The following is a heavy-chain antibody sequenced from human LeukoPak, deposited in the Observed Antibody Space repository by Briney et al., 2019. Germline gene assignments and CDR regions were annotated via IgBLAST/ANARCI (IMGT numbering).Heavy chain of an antibody. V-gene: IGHV4-34*01. CDR3: ARRPRGELDY. Sequence: PSETLSLTCAVYGGSFSDYYWSWIRQPPGKGLEWIGEINHSGSTNYNPSLKSRVTISVDTSRNQFSLKLTSVTAADTAVYFCARRPRGELDYWGQGALVTVSS. CDR1: GGSFSDYY. D-gene: IGHD3-16*01. CDR2: INHSGST. J-gene: IGHJ4*02.